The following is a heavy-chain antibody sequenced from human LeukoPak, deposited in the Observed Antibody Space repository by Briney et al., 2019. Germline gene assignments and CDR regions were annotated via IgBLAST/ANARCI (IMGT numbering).Heavy chain of an antibody. CDR3: AKDITSGTTTAGFDY. J-gene: IGHJ4*02. V-gene: IGHV3-21*04. CDR1: GFTFSTYN. D-gene: IGHD3-10*01. Sequence: GGSLRLSCVASGFTFSTYNLDRVRQAPGKGLEWVSPISRSSSDINYADSVKGRFTISRDNAKNTLYLQMNSLRAEDMALYYCAKDITSGTTTAGFDYWGQGTLVTVSS. CDR2: ISRSSSDI.